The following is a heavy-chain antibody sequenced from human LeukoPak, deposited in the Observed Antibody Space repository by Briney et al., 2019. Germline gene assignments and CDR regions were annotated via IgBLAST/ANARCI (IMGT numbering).Heavy chain of an antibody. V-gene: IGHV3-23*01. CDR3: AKVTYGDYGVDY. D-gene: IGHD4-17*01. Sequence: GESLRLSCAASGFTFSSYAMSWVRQAPGKGLEWVSAISGGGGSTYYADSVKGRFTISRDNSKNTLYLQMNSLRAEDTAVYYCAKVTYGDYGVDYWGQGTLVTVSS. CDR1: GFTFSSYA. CDR2: ISGGGGST. J-gene: IGHJ4*02.